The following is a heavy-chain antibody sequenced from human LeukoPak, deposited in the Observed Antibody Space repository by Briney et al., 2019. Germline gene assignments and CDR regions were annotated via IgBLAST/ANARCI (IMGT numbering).Heavy chain of an antibody. V-gene: IGHV1-69-2*01. CDR1: GYTFTDYY. Sequence: GATVKISCKASGYTFTDYYMHWVQQAPGKGLEWMGRVDPEDGETIYAEKFQGRVTITADTSTDTAYMELSSLRSEDTAVYYCATGPRGSQLYPFDYWGQGTLVTVSS. J-gene: IGHJ4*02. CDR3: ATGPRGSQLYPFDY. D-gene: IGHD3-16*01. CDR2: VDPEDGET.